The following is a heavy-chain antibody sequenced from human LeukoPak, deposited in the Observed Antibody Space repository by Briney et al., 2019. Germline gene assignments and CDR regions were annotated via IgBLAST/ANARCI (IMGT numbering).Heavy chain of an antibody. J-gene: IGHJ4*02. D-gene: IGHD4-23*01. Sequence: GGSLRLSCAASGFTFSSYEMNWARQAPGKGLEWVSYIGSSGTTIYYADSVKGRFTISRDNAKNSLSLQMNSLRAEDTAVYYCARVRDYDGYYFDYWGQGTLVTVSS. CDR1: GFTFSSYE. CDR3: ARVRDYDGYYFDY. V-gene: IGHV3-48*03. CDR2: IGSSGTTI.